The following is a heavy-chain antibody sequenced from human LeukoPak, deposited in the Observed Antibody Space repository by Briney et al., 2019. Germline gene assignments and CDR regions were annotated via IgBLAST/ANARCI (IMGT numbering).Heavy chain of an antibody. Sequence: ASVKVSCKVSGYIFTELSIHWGRQSPGKGLEWMGGSDPENGKTVYAQNFQGRVTMTEDTSTDTAYMELTSLTSDDTAIYYCAIDTVYYDPPSYWGQGTLVTVSS. CDR1: GYIFTELS. CDR2: SDPENGKT. CDR3: AIDTVYYDPPSY. V-gene: IGHV1-24*01. D-gene: IGHD3-16*01. J-gene: IGHJ4*01.